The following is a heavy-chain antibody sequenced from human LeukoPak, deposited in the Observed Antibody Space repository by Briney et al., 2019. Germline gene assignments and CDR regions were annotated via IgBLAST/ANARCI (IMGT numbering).Heavy chain of an antibody. CDR3: ARGTDYVWGSYRRDFDY. D-gene: IGHD3-16*02. CDR2: INHSGST. CDR1: GGSFSGYY. V-gene: IGHV4-34*01. J-gene: IGHJ4*02. Sequence: PSETLSLTCAVYGGSFSGYYWSWIRQPPGKGLEWIGEINHSGSTNYNPSLKSRVTISVDTPKNQFSLKLSSVTAADTAVYYCARGTDYVWGSYRRDFDYWGQGTLVTVSS.